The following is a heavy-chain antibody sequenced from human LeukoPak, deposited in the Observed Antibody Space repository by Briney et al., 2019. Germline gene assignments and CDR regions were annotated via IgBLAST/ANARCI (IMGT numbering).Heavy chain of an antibody. J-gene: IGHJ3*02. CDR1: GYTFTDHY. Sequence: ASVKVSCKASGYTFTDHYMYWVRQAPGQGLEWMGWINPNSGGTNYAQNFQGRVTMTRDTSISTAYMELSSLRSDDTAVYYCARDYGGNTDAFDTWGQGTMLIVSS. D-gene: IGHD4-23*01. CDR2: INPNSGGT. CDR3: ARDYGGNTDAFDT. V-gene: IGHV1-2*02.